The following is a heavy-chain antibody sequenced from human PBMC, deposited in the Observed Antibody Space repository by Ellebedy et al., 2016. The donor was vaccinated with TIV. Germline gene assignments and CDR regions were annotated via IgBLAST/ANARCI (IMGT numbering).Heavy chain of an antibody. D-gene: IGHD3-10*01. CDR3: ARVRGSDYD. CDR2: ISSGSGYT. CDR1: GFTFSDYY. Sequence: GGSLKISCAASGFTFSDYYMIWIRQAPGKGLEWISFISSGSGYTKYADSVKGRFTISRDNAKNSLYLQMNSLRAEDTAVYYCARVRGSDYDWGQGTLVTVSS. V-gene: IGHV3-11*06. J-gene: IGHJ4*02.